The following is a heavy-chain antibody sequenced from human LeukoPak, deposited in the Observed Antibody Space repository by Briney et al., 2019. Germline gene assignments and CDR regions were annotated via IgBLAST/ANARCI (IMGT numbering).Heavy chain of an antibody. CDR1: GGSLRNYY. CDR2: IYYRGST. J-gene: IGHJ1*01. V-gene: IGHV4-59*08. Sequence: PSETLSLTCTVSGGSLRNYYWGWIRQPPGKGLEWIGYIYYRGSTNYNPSLKSRVTISVDTSRNQFSLKLSSVTAADTAVYFCARLLPAVAGTSYFPHWGQGTLVTVSS. CDR3: ARLLPAVAGTSYFPH. D-gene: IGHD6-19*01.